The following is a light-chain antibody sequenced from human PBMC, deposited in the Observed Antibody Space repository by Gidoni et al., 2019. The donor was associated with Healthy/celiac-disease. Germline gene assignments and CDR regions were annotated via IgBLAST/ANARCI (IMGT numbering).Light chain of an antibody. CDR1: SSDVGGYNY. CDR2: EVS. V-gene: IGLV2-14*01. Sequence: QSALTQPASVSGSPGPSITISCTGTSSDVGGYNYVSWYQQHPGKAPKLMIYEVSNRPSGVSNRFSGSKSGNTASLTISGLQAEDEADYYCSSYTSSSTGVVGGGTKLTVL. J-gene: IGLJ3*02. CDR3: SSYTSSSTGV.